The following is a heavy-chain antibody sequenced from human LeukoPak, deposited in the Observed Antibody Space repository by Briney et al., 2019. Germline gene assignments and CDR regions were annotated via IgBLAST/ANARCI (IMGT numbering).Heavy chain of an antibody. CDR1: GFTVSSNY. V-gene: IGHV3-53*01. Sequence: GGSLRLSCAASGFTVSSNYMSWVRQAPGKGLEWVSVIYSGGSTYYAESAKGRFTISRDNSKNTLYLQMNSLRAEDTAVYYCARVHSSSWYFLDYWGQGTLVTVSS. J-gene: IGHJ4*02. CDR2: IYSGGST. D-gene: IGHD6-13*01. CDR3: ARVHSSSWYFLDY.